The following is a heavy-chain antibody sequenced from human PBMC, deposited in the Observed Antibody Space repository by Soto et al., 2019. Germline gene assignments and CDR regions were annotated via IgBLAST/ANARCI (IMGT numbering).Heavy chain of an antibody. V-gene: IGHV1-18*01. CDR2: ISAYNGNT. Sequence: QVQLVQSGAEVKKPGASVKVSCKASGYTFTSYGISWVRQAPGQGLEWMGWISAYNGNTNYAQKLQGRVTMTTDTATSTGYMALRCLRADDTAVYSCARGPALCDSWGQGTLVSVSS. CDR3: ARGPALCDS. CDR1: GYTFTSYG. J-gene: IGHJ4*02.